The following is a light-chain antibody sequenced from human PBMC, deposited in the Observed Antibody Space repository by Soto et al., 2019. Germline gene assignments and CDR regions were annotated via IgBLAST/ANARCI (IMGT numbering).Light chain of an antibody. CDR2: ETN. J-gene: IGLJ1*01. CDR1: GSNIGNNY. CDR3: ASWDNSLSDGRV. V-gene: IGLV1-51*02. Sequence: QSVLTQPPSVSAAPGQTVTISCSGSGSNIGNNYVSWYQHLPGAAPKLLIFETNRRPAGFPDRFSGSKSGTSATLGITGLQTADEGDYYCASWDNSLSDGRVFGPGTKVTVL.